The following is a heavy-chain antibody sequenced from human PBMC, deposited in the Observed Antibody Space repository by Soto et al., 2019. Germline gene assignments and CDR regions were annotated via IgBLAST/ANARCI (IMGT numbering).Heavy chain of an antibody. CDR1: GGSFSGYY. Sequence: QVQLQQWGAGLLKPSETLSLTCAVYGGSFSGYYWSWIRQPPGKGLEWIGEINHSGSTNYNTSLKSRVTISVDTSKNQFSLQLSSVTAADTAVYYCARVLRYCSGGSCYQGHYYYYYYMDVWGKGTTVTVSS. V-gene: IGHV4-34*01. CDR3: ARVLRYCSGGSCYQGHYYYYYYMDV. D-gene: IGHD2-15*01. CDR2: INHSGST. J-gene: IGHJ6*03.